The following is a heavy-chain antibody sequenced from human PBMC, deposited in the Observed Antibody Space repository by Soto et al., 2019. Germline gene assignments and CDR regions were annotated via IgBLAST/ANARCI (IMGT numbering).Heavy chain of an antibody. J-gene: IGHJ6*02. CDR1: GGSISSYY. CDR2: IYYSGST. CDR3: ARVLPRYFDWLLFARGGEKTLNGMDV. Sequence: SETLSLTCTVSGGSISSYYWSWIRQPPGKGLEWIGYIYYSGSTNYNPSLKSRVTIPVDTSKNQFSLKVSSVTAADTAVYYCARVLPRYFDWLLFARGGEKTLNGMDVWGQGTTVTVSS. V-gene: IGHV4-59*01. D-gene: IGHD3-9*01.